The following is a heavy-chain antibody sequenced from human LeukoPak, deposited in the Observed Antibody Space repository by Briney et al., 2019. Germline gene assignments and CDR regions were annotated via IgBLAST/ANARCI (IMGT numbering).Heavy chain of an antibody. D-gene: IGHD2-8*01. Sequence: ASVKVSCKASGYTFTSYHVHWVRQAPGQGLEWMGKINLSGGSTTYAQKFLGRVTMTRDTSTSTVYMELSSLRSEDTAVYYCARDYVDDIPMIKDYWGQGTLVTVSS. J-gene: IGHJ4*02. CDR1: GYTFTSYH. CDR2: INLSGGST. V-gene: IGHV1-46*01. CDR3: ARDYVDDIPMIKDY.